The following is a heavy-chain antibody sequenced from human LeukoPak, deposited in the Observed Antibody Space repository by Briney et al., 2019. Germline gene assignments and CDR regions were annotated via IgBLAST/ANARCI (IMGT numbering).Heavy chain of an antibody. CDR1: GYSFTTYW. J-gene: IGHJ4*02. D-gene: IGHD5-18*01. CDR2: LYPGDSDT. CDR3: AREVDTAMD. V-gene: IGHV5-51*01. Sequence: PGESLKISCKVSGYSFTTYWIGWVRQLPGKGLEWMGTLYPGDSDTRYSPSFQGQVTISADKSISTAYLQWSSLKASDTAMYYCAREVDTAMDWGQGTLVTVSS.